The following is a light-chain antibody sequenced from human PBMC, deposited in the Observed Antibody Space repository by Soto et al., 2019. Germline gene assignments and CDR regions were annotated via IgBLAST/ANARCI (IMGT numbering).Light chain of an antibody. J-gene: IGLJ1*01. CDR3: SSYTTSNTRQIV. V-gene: IGLV2-14*03. CDR1: SSDVGGYNY. Sequence: QCVLTQPASVSGAPGQSIHISCTGSSSDVGGYNYVSWYQHHPGKAPKLIIYDVSNRPSGVSNPFSGSKSGNTASLTISGLQPEDEADYYCSSYTTSNTRQIVFGTGTKVTVL. CDR2: DVS.